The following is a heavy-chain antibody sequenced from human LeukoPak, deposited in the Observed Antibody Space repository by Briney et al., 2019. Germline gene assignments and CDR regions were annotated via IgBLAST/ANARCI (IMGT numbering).Heavy chain of an antibody. Sequence: SETLSLTCTVSGYSIRSGYYWGWIRQPPGKGLEWIGSIYHSGGTYYNPSLKSRVTISVDTSKNQFSLKLSSVTAADTAVYYCARDRIYGSGSDHFDYWGQGTLVTVSS. D-gene: IGHD3-10*01. CDR2: IYHSGGT. J-gene: IGHJ4*02. V-gene: IGHV4-38-2*02. CDR1: GYSIRSGYY. CDR3: ARDRIYGSGSDHFDY.